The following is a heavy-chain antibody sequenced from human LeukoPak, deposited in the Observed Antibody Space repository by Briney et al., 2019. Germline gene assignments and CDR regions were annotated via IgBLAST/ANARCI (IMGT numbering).Heavy chain of an antibody. J-gene: IGHJ4*02. CDR3: ARYSSGSRTFDY. Sequence: SETLSLTCAVSGGSISSGGYSWSWIRQPPGKGLEWIGYTYHSGSTNYNPSLKSRVTISVDTSKNQFSLKLSSVTAADTAVYYCARYSSGSRTFDYWGQGTLVTVSS. CDR2: TYHSGST. V-gene: IGHV4-30-2*01. CDR1: GGSISSGGYS. D-gene: IGHD6-19*01.